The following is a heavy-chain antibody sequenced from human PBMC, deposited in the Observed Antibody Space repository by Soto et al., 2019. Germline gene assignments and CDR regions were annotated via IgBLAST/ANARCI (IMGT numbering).Heavy chain of an antibody. D-gene: IGHD3-22*01. CDR3: ARGVAMIVVVITPDFDY. J-gene: IGHJ4*02. CDR2: ISYDGSNK. Sequence: QVQLVASGGGVVQPGRSLRLSRAASGFTFSSYAMHWVRQAPGKGLEWVAVISYDGSNKYYADSVKGRFTISRDNSKNTLYLQMNSVRAEDAAVYYCARGVAMIVVVITPDFDYWGQGTLVTVSS. V-gene: IGHV3-30-3*01. CDR1: GFTFSSYA.